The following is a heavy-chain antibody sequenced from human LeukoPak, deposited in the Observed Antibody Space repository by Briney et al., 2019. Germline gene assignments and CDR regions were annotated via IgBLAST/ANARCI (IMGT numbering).Heavy chain of an antibody. J-gene: IGHJ4*02. Sequence: GGSLRLSCGASGFSVSNNYMSWVRQAPGKGLEWVSVIYRDDSTYYADSVTGRFTISRDNSRNTLYLQMNSLRAEDTAVYYCARDRNFRGNYYFDYWGQGAQVTVSS. V-gene: IGHV3-66*01. D-gene: IGHD1-14*01. CDR3: ARDRNFRGNYYFDY. CDR1: GFSVSNNY. CDR2: IYRDDST.